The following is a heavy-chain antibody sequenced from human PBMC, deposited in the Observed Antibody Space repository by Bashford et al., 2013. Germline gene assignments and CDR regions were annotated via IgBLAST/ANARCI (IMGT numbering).Heavy chain of an antibody. CDR2: IYWNDEK. CDR1: GFSLSGGGAA. D-gene: IGHD2-15*01. CDR3: ALAPRRYCSADKCRSFGY. J-gene: IGHJ4*02. V-gene: IGHV2-5*01. Sequence: SGPTLVKPTQTLTLTCTFSGFSLSGGGAAVGWIRQPPGKALEWLALIYWNDEKHYRPSFESRLTVTKDTSKNQVFLTMANMDPADTGTYYCALAPRRYCSADKCRSFGYWGQGTLVTVSS.